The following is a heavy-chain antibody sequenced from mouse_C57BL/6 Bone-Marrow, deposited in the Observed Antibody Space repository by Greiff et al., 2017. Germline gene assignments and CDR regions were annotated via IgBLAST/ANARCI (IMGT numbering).Heavy chain of an antibody. Sequence: EVKLVESGPGLVKPSQSLSLTCSVTGYSITSGYYWNWIRQFPGNKLEWMGYISDDGSNNYNPSLKNRISITRDTSKNQFFLKLNSVTTEDTATYYCARGHYGSSYEAWFAYWGQGTLVTVSA. CDR1: GYSITSGYY. D-gene: IGHD1-1*01. J-gene: IGHJ3*01. CDR3: ARGHYGSSYEAWFAY. V-gene: IGHV3-6*01. CDR2: ISDDGSN.